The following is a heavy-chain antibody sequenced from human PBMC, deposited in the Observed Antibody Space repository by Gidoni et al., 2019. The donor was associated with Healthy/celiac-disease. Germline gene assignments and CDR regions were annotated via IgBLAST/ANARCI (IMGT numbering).Heavy chain of an antibody. V-gene: IGHV5-51*01. J-gene: IGHJ4*02. CDR1: AYSSTSYW. D-gene: IGHD1-7*01. Sequence: EVQLVRSGAEATKPGESLQISCMGSAYSSTSYWIGWVRQMPGKGLEWMGIIYPGHSDTGYSSSFQGQVTISTDKSIGTAYLQWSSLKASDTAMDYCARHDRGITGTTDDYWGQGTLVTVSS. CDR3: ARHDRGITGTTDDY. CDR2: IYPGHSDT.